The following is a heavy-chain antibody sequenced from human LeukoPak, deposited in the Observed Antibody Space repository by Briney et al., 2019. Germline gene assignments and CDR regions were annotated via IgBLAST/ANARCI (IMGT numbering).Heavy chain of an antibody. CDR2: IWYDGSNK. CDR3: ARVRDDYSNDY. CDR1: GFTFSSYG. V-gene: IGHV3-33*01. J-gene: IGHJ4*02. D-gene: IGHD4-11*01. Sequence: PGRSLRLSCAASGFTFSSYGMHWVRQAPGKGLEWVAVIWYDGSNKYYADSVKGRFTISRENSKNTLYLQMNSLRAEDTAVYYCARVRDDYSNDYWGQGTLVTVSS.